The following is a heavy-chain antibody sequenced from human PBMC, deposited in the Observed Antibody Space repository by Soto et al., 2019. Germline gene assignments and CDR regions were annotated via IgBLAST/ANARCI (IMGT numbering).Heavy chain of an antibody. J-gene: IGHJ4*02. V-gene: IGHV3-23*01. CDR1: GFTFSSYA. CDR3: AKDRGGATTLLSPPDY. Sequence: GGSLRLSCAASGFTFSSYAMSWVRQAPGKGLEWVSAISGSGGSTYYADSVKGRFTISRDNSKNTLYLQMNSLRAEDTAVYYCAKDRGGATTLLSPPDYWGQGTLVTVSS. D-gene: IGHD1-26*01. CDR2: ISGSGGST.